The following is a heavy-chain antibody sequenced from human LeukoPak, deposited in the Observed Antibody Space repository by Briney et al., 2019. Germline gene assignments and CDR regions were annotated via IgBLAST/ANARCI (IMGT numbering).Heavy chain of an antibody. CDR3: ARDSCNNGSCYVGY. CDR2: INHSGNT. CDR1: GGSMSSSNW. Sequence: SGTLFLTCSVSGGSMSSSNWWSWVRPPPGKGLEWIGEINHSGNTNYNPSLMSRVTVSVDKSKNHFSLKLSSVTAADTAVYYCARDSCNNGSCYVGYWGQGTLVTVSP. D-gene: IGHD2-8*01. J-gene: IGHJ4*02. V-gene: IGHV4-4*02.